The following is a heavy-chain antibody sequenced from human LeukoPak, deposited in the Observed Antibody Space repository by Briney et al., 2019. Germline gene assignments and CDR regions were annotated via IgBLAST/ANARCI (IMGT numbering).Heavy chain of an antibody. Sequence: GASVKVSCKASGGTFSSYAISWVRQAPGQGLEWMGRIIPILGIANYAQKFQGRVTITADKSTSTAYMELSSLRFEDTAVYYCARDITIFGLDYQREFDYWDQGTLVTVSS. J-gene: IGHJ4*02. D-gene: IGHD3-3*01. CDR1: GGTFSSYA. CDR3: ARDITIFGLDYQREFDY. CDR2: IIPILGIA. V-gene: IGHV1-69*04.